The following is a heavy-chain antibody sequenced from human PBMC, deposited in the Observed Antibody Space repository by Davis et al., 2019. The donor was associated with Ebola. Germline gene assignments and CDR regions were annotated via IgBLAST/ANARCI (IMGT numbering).Heavy chain of an antibody. Sequence: MPSETLSLTCAVYGGSFSGYYWSWIRQPPGKGLEWIGYIYYSGSTYYNPSLKSRVTISVDTSKNQFSLKLSSVTAADTAVYYCARDFDEFDYWGQGTLVTVSS. CDR3: ARDFDEFDY. CDR1: GGSFSGYY. J-gene: IGHJ4*02. V-gene: IGHV4-34*01. CDR2: IYYSGST.